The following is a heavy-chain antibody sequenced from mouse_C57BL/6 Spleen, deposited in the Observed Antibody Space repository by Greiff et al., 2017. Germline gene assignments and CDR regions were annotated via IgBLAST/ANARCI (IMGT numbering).Heavy chain of an antibody. Sequence: EVQLQESGPGLVKPSQSLSLTCSVTGYSITSGYYWNWIRQFPGNKLEWMGYISYDGSNNYNPSLKNRISITRDTSKNQFFLKLNSVTTEDTATYYCASYYYGSYFDYWGQGTTLTVSS. CDR3: ASYYYGSYFDY. CDR1: GYSITSGYY. V-gene: IGHV3-6*01. D-gene: IGHD1-1*01. J-gene: IGHJ2*01. CDR2: ISYDGSN.